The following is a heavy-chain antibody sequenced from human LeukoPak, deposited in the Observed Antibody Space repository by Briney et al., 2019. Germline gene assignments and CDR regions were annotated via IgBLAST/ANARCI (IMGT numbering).Heavy chain of an antibody. CDR1: GGSIANYF. J-gene: IGHJ3*02. D-gene: IGHD6-19*01. Sequence: NPSETLSLTCTVSGGSIANYFWSWIRQSPGKELEWIGYVYSDGSTKYKSSLKSRVTISVDTSKNQFSLKLSSVTAADTAVYYCARASDSSGSYSGGHIWGQGTMVTVSS. V-gene: IGHV4-59*01. CDR2: VYSDGST. CDR3: ARASDSSGSYSGGHI.